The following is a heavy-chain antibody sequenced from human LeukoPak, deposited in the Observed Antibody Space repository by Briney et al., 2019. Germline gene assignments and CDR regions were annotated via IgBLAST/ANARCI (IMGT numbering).Heavy chain of an antibody. CDR1: GFTFDDYG. V-gene: IGHV3-20*04. CDR3: ARPQTGGDALNI. J-gene: IGHJ3*02. Sequence: GGSLRLSCAASGFTFDDYGMSWVRQAPGKGLEWVSGISWNGGSTGYADSVKGRFTISRDNAKNSLYLQMNGLRAEDTALYYCARPQTGGDALNIWGQGTMVTVSS. CDR2: ISWNGGST.